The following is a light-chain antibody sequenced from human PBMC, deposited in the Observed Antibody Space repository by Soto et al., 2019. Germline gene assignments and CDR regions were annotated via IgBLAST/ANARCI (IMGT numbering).Light chain of an antibody. CDR3: GTWDGSLSAGV. CDR1: SSNIGINY. Sequence: QSVLTQPPSVSAAPGQKVTISCSGSSSNIGINYVSWYQQLPGTAPKLLIYENDKRPSGIPDRFSGSKSGTSATLGITGLQTGDEADYYCGTWDGSLSAGVFGGGTKLTVL. J-gene: IGLJ3*02. CDR2: END. V-gene: IGLV1-51*02.